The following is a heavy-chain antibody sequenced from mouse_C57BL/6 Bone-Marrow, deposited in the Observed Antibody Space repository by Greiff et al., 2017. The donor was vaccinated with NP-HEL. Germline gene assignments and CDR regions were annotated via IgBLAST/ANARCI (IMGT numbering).Heavy chain of an antibody. D-gene: IGHD2-2*01. CDR3: ARSPLWLRRNYYAMDY. J-gene: IGHJ4*01. Sequence: EVQLHQSGPGLAKPSQTLSLTCSVTGYSITSDYWNWIRKFPGNKLEYMGYISYSGSTYYNPSLKSRLSITRDTSKNQYYLQLNSVTTEDTATYYCARSPLWLRRNYYAMDYWGQGTSVTVSS. V-gene: IGHV3-8*01. CDR2: ISYSGST. CDR1: GYSITSDY.